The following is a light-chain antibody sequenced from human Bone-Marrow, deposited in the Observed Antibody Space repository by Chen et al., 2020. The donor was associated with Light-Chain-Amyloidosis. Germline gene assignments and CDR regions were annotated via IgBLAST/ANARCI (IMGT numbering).Light chain of an antibody. V-gene: IGKV3-15*01. J-gene: IGKJ1*01. Sequence: EIVMTQSPATLSVSPGERVTLSCRASQSINNKLAWYQQKPGQAPRRLIYGASTRSTGIPARFSVSGSGTEFTLAISRMQPEDFAVYYCQQYDNWKTFGQGTNVEIK. CDR1: QSINNK. CDR3: QQYDNWKT. CDR2: GAS.